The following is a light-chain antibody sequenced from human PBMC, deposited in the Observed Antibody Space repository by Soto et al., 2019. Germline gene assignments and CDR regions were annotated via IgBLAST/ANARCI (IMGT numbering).Light chain of an antibody. CDR1: QSISNL. CDR2: KAS. V-gene: IGKV1-5*03. Sequence: DVQMTQSPSTLSASVGDRVTITCRASQSISNLLAWYQQKPGKAPNLLIYKASTLESGVPSRFSGSGSGTEFTLTISSLQPDDFATYYCQQFNTHSMYTFGQGTKLEIK. J-gene: IGKJ2*01. CDR3: QQFNTHSMYT.